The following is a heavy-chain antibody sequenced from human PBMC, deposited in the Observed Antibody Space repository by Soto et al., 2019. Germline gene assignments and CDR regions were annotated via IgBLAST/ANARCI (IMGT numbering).Heavy chain of an antibody. Sequence: QVQLVESGGGLVKPGGSLRLSCAASGFTFSDYYMGWIRQAPGKGLEWISYISSSGATIYYGGSVKGRFTVSRDNAQNSRYLQMNSLTAEDTAMYYCAKLPYPWGWYDPWGQGTPVTVSS. V-gene: IGHV3-11*01. J-gene: IGHJ5*02. D-gene: IGHD3-9*01. CDR2: ISSSGATI. CDR1: GFTFSDYY. CDR3: AKLPYPWGWYDP.